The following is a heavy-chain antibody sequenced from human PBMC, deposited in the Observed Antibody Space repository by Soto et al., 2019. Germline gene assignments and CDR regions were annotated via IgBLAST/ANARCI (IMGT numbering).Heavy chain of an antibody. D-gene: IGHD3-10*01. CDR3: ARVGKVVRGVISYYYGMDV. CDR2: IIPIFGTA. J-gene: IGHJ6*02. CDR1: GGTFSSYA. Sequence: QVQLVQSGAEVKKPGSSVKVSCKASGGTFSSYAISWVRQAPGQGLEWMGGIIPIFGTANYAQKFQGRVTITADKSTRTAYMELSSLRSEDTAVYYCARVGKVVRGVISYYYGMDVWGQGTTVTVSS. V-gene: IGHV1-69*06.